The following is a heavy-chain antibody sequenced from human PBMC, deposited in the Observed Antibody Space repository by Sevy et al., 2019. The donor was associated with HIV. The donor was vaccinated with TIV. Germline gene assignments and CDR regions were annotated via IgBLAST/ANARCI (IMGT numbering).Heavy chain of an antibody. CDR1: GGSISSYY. D-gene: IGHD6-13*01. V-gene: IGHV4-59*01. Sequence: SETLSLTCTVSGGSISSYYWSWIRQPPGNGLEWIGYIYYSGSTNYNPSLKSRVTISVDTSKNQFSLKLSSVTAADTAVYYCAREGIAADPRGFDYWGQGTLVTVSS. CDR3: AREGIAADPRGFDY. J-gene: IGHJ4*02. CDR2: IYYSGST.